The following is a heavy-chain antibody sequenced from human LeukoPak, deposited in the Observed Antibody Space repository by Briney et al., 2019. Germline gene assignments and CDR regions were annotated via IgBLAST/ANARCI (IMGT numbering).Heavy chain of an antibody. CDR1: GGSISSYY. CDR3: AREAEDRLEPDY. Sequence: SETLSLTCIVSGGSISSYYWSWIRQPAGKGLEWIGRIYSSGSTNYNPSLKSRVTMSVDTSKNQFSLKLRSVTAADTAVHYCAREAEDRLEPDYWGQGTLVTVSS. CDR2: IYSSGST. D-gene: IGHD1-1*01. V-gene: IGHV4-4*07. J-gene: IGHJ4*02.